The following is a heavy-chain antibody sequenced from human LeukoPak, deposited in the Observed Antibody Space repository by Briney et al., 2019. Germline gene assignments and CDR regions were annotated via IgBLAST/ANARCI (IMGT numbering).Heavy chain of an antibody. CDR3: TRDAYGMDV. CDR1: GFTFSSYA. J-gene: IGHJ6*04. V-gene: IGHV3-30*04. Sequence: GGSLRLSCAASGFTFSSYAINWVRQTPGKGLEWVAVISYDGSSIYYADSVKGRFTISRGNSKNTLYLQMNSLRPEDTAVFYCTRDAYGMDVWGKGTTVTVSS. CDR2: ISYDGSSI.